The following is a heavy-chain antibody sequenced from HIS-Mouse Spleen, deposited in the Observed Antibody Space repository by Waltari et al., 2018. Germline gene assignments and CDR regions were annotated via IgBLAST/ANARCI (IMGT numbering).Heavy chain of an antibody. CDR2: TYYRSKWYN. V-gene: IGHV6-1*01. Sequence: QVQLQQSGPGLVKPSQTLSLTCAISGDSVSSNSAAWNWIRQSPSRGLEGLGRTYYRSKWYNDYAVSVKSRITINPDTSKNQFSLQLNSVTPEDTAVYYCARARGVVVPAVTRDFDYWGQGTLVTVSS. D-gene: IGHD2-2*01. CDR3: ARARGVVVPAVTRDFDY. J-gene: IGHJ4*02. CDR1: GDSVSSNSAA.